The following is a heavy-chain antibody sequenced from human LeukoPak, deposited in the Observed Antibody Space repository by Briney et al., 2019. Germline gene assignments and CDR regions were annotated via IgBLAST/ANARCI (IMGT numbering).Heavy chain of an antibody. CDR2: ISYYGSRK. V-gene: IGHV3-30*18. CDR1: GLTFSSYG. CDR3: AKPYYYDGSGSGVNHFDY. Sequence: GGSLTLFCAASGLTFSSYGIHWVRQAPGKGLEGVAVISYYGSRKYYADSVEARFTISRDNSKNKLYLQMNSLRAEDTAVYYRAKPYYYDGSGSGVNHFDYWGQGTLVTVSS. J-gene: IGHJ4*02. D-gene: IGHD3-22*01.